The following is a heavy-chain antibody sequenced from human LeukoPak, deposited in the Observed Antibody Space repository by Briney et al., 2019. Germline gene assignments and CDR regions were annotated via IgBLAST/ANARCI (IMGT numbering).Heavy chain of an antibody. CDR2: LNANSGET. V-gene: IGHV1-2*02. CDR3: AREPPGTSGNDY. J-gene: IGHJ4*02. D-gene: IGHD5-12*01. Sequence: ASVKVSCKASAYTFTGYYMHLARHAPGQGLEWLAWLNANSGETNYAQKFQGRVTMTRDTSINTAYMELSGLRPDDTAVYYCAREPPGTSGNDYWGQESLLSVSS. CDR1: AYTFTGYY.